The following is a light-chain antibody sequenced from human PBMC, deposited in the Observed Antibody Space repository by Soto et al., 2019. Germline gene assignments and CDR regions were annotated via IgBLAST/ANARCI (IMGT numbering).Light chain of an antibody. CDR1: QSVSSN. Sequence: EVVVTQSPAPLSVSPGGRATLSCRASQSVSSNLAWYQQKPGQAPRLLIYGASTRATGIPARFSGSGSGTDFTLTISRLEPEDSAVYYCQQYGSSPTWTFGQGTKVDIK. CDR2: GAS. CDR3: QQYGSSPTWT. J-gene: IGKJ1*01. V-gene: IGKV3-20*01.